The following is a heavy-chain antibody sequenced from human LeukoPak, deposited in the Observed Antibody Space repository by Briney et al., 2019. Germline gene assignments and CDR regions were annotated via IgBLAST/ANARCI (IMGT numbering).Heavy chain of an antibody. Sequence: SETLSLTCTVSGGSINSHYWHWIRRPPGTRLEWIGYVYYTGGTNYKSSLESRVTISVATSKKQFSLRLTSVTAADTALYYCARGSIYDFDSWGQGTLVSVSS. V-gene: IGHV4-59*11. CDR2: VYYTGGT. CDR1: GGSINSHY. J-gene: IGHJ4*02. CDR3: ARGSIYDFDS. D-gene: IGHD3-3*02.